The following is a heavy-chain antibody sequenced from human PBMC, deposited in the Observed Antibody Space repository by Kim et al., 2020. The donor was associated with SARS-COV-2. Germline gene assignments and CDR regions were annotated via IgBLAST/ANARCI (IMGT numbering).Heavy chain of an antibody. CDR2: ISYDGSNK. V-gene: IGHV3-30*18. D-gene: IGHD3-9*01. Sequence: GGSLRLSCAASGFTFSSYGMHWVRQAPGKGLEWVAVISYDGSNKYYADSVKGRFTISRDNSKNTLYLQMNSLRAEDTAVYYCAKDPSGILTGYYNYFDYWGQGTLVTVSS. CDR1: GFTFSSYG. CDR3: AKDPSGILTGYYNYFDY. J-gene: IGHJ4*02.